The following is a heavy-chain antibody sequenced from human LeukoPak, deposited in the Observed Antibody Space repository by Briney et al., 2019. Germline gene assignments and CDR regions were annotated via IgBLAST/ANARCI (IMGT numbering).Heavy chain of an antibody. CDR2: INAGNGNT. V-gene: IGHV1-3*01. CDR3: ARGIVVVPAAIEPNDY. CDR1: QYSFSDYA. Sequence: ASVKVSCKASQYSFSDYAIHWVRQAPGQRLEWMGWINAGNGNTKYSQKFQGRVTITRDTSASTAYMELSSLRSEDTAVYYCARGIVVVPAAIEPNDYWGQGTLVTVSS. J-gene: IGHJ4*02. D-gene: IGHD2-2*01.